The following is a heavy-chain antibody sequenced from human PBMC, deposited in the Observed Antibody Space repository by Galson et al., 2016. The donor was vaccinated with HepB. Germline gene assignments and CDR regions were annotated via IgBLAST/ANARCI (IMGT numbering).Heavy chain of an antibody. Sequence: LRLSCAASDFTFSSYAMNWVRQPPGQGLEWIGSINHSGTTFYNESLNIRVTMSVDTSKSQISLQLTSVTAADTAVYYCASLIILGSGNFFDFWGQGTLVTVSS. CDR1: DFTFSSYA. CDR3: ASLIILGSGNFFDF. J-gene: IGHJ4*02. CDR2: INHSGTT. V-gene: IGHV4-38-2*01. D-gene: IGHD3-10*01.